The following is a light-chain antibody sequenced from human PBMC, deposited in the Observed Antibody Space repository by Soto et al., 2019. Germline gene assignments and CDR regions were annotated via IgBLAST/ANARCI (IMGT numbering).Light chain of an antibody. V-gene: IGLV2-14*01. CDR1: SSDIGGFNY. J-gene: IGLJ1*01. CDR3: SSYTSSSTPCV. CDR2: EVT. Sequence: QSALTQPASVSGSPGQSITISCTGTSSDIGGFNYVSWYRQHPGKAPKLMIYEVTNRPSGVSNRFSGSKSGNTASLTISGLQAEDEAEYYCSSYTSSSTPCVFGTGTKVTGL.